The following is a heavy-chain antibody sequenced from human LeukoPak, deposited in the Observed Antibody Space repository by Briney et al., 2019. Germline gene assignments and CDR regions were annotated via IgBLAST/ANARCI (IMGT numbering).Heavy chain of an antibody. V-gene: IGHV3-74*01. D-gene: IGHD2/OR15-2a*01. CDR3: VLDGCTRTPNFLDP. CDR1: GFTLYKIH. CDR2: ITGDGSDI. J-gene: IGHJ5*02. Sequence: PGGSLRLSSYRYGFTLYKIHMERHPQAPGKGLFWVSRITGDGSDIAYADSVKGRFTVSRDDAKNILFLPTSSLRVEESIIFRCVLDGCTRTPNFLDPWGEGTLVTVSS.